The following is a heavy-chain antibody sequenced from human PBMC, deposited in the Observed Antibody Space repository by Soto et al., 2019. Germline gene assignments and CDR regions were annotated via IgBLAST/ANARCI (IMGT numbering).Heavy chain of an antibody. CDR2: IYYSGST. V-gene: IGHV4-39*01. J-gene: IGHJ4*02. CDR3: ASTYPRADSSGWYGYFDY. D-gene: IGHD6-19*01. CDR1: GGSISSSSYY. Sequence: QLQLQESGPGLVKPSETLSLTCTVSGGSISSSSYYWGWIRQPPGKGLEWIGSIYYSGSTYYNPSLKSRVTISVDTSKNQCSRKLSSVTAADTAVYYCASTYPRADSSGWYGYFDYWGQGTLVTVSS.